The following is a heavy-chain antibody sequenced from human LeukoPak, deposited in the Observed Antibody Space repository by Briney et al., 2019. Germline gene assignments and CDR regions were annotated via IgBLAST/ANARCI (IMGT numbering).Heavy chain of an antibody. D-gene: IGHD4-17*01. CDR2: IYTSGST. J-gene: IGHJ4*02. Sequence: SETLSLTCTVSGGSISSYYWSWIRQPAGKGLEWIGRIYTSGSTNYNPSLKSRVTMSVDASKNQFSLKLRSVTAADTAVYYCARDKIYGDYDLDFDYWGQGTLVTVSS. CDR1: GGSISSYY. CDR3: ARDKIYGDYDLDFDY. V-gene: IGHV4-4*07.